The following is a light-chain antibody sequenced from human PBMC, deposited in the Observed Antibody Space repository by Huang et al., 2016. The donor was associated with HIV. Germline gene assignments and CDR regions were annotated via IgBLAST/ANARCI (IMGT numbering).Light chain of an antibody. CDR2: DAS. J-gene: IGKJ4*01. Sequence: DIQMTQSPSSLSASVGDRVTITCRASQSISIYLNWYQQKPGKVPKLLIYDASTLQSGVPLRFSGSGSGTDFTLTIKSLQPEDLATYYCQQSYSSPRSLTFGGGTKVEIE. V-gene: IGKV1-39*01. CDR3: QQSYSSPRSLT. CDR1: QSISIY.